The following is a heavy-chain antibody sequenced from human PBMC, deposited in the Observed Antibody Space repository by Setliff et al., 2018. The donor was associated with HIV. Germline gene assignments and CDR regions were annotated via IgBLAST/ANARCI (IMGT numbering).Heavy chain of an antibody. J-gene: IGHJ1*01. V-gene: IGHV1-18*04. D-gene: IGHD3-10*01. Sequence: ASVKVSCKASKYTFTDYYMHWVQQAPGQGLEWMGWISAYNGNTNYAQKLQGRVTMTTDTSTSTAYMELRSLRSDDTAVYYCARVVVRGVTFIAEYFQHWGQGTLVTVSS. CDR1: KYTFTDYY. CDR3: ARVVVRGVTFIAEYFQH. CDR2: ISAYNGNT.